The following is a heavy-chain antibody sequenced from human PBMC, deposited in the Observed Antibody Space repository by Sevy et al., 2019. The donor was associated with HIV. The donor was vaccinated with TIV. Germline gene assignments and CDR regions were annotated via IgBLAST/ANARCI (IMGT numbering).Heavy chain of an antibody. J-gene: IGHJ4*02. CDR1: GFTFGSYV. V-gene: IGHV3-30-3*01. Sequence: GGSLRLSCAASGFTFGSYVLHWVRQAPGKGLEWVALISQTYDGSKKYYADSVKGRFIISRDNSKNTLYVQIDSLKLEDTAVYYRVRDNSGYFLFDHWGQGTLVTVSS. CDR3: VRDNSGYFLFDH. CDR2: ISQTYDGSKK. D-gene: IGHD5-12*01.